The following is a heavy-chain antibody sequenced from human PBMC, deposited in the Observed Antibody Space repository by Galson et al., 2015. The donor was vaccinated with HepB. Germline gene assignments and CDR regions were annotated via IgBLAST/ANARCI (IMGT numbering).Heavy chain of an antibody. CDR1: GFTFSSYG. V-gene: IGHV3-30*18. CDR2: ISYDRSNK. D-gene: IGHD2-2*02. J-gene: IGHJ4*02. CDR3: AKDRGCSSTSCYTPPPDY. Sequence: SLRLSCAASGFTFSSYGMHWVRQAPGKGLEWVAVISYDRSNKYYADSVKGRFTISRDNSKNTLYLQMNSLRAEDTAVYYCAKDRGCSSTSCYTPPPDYWGQGTLVTVSS.